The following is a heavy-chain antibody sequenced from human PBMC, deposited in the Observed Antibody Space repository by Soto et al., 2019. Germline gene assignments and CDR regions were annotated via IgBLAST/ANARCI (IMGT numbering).Heavy chain of an antibody. CDR1: GGTFSSYA. CDR2: IIPIFGTA. CDR3: AALVVPAATDDYYGMDV. V-gene: IGHV1-69*01. D-gene: IGHD2-2*01. Sequence: QVQLVQSGAEVKKPGSSVKVSCKASGGTFSSYAISWVRQAPGQGLEWMGGIIPIFGTANYAQKFQGRVTITADESTSTAYMELSSLRSEYTAVYYCAALVVPAATDDYYGMDVWGQGTTVTVSS. J-gene: IGHJ6*02.